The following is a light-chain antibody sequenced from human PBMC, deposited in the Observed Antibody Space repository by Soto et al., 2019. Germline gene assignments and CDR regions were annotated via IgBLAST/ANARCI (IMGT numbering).Light chain of an antibody. V-gene: IGKV1-39*01. CDR1: QSISSY. J-gene: IGKJ1*01. CDR2: AAP. Sequence: DIQMTQSPSSLSASVGDRVTITCRASQSISSYLNWYQQKPGKAPKLLIYAAPSLQSGVPSRFSGSGSGTDFTLTISSLQPEDFATYYCQQSYSNWTFGQGTKVDIK. CDR3: QQSYSNWT.